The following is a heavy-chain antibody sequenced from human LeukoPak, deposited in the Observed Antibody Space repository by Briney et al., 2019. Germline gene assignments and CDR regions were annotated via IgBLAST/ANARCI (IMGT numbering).Heavy chain of an antibody. Sequence: ASVKVSCKASGYTFTSYGISWVRQAPGQGLEWMGWISAYNGNTNYAQKLQGRVTMTTDTSTSTAYMELRSLRSDDTAVYYCAGPRIAAAGAFDAFDIWGQGTMVTVSS. D-gene: IGHD6-13*01. CDR3: AGPRIAAAGAFDAFDI. CDR1: GYTFTSYG. J-gene: IGHJ3*02. V-gene: IGHV1-18*04. CDR2: ISAYNGNT.